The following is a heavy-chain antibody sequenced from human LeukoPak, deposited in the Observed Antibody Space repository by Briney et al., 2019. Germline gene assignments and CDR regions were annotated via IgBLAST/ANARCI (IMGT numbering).Heavy chain of an antibody. V-gene: IGHV4-59*01. CDR1: GGSISSYY. CDR2: IYYSGST. J-gene: IGHJ4*02. CDR3: ARGASYYYDSSGYYRY. D-gene: IGHD3-22*01. Sequence: SETLSLTCTVSGGSISSYYWSWIWQPPGKGLEWIGYIYYSGSTNYNPSLKSRVTISVDTSKNQFSLKLSTVTAADTAVYYCARGASYYYDSSGYYRYWGQGTLVTVSS.